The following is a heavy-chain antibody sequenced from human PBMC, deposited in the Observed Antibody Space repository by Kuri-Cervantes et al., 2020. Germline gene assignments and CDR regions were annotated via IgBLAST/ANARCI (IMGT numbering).Heavy chain of an antibody. CDR2: MNPNSGNT. CDR3: ARVGSRRSGWYDY. CDR1: GYTFTSYD. J-gene: IGHJ4*02. V-gene: IGHV1-8*02. D-gene: IGHD6-19*01. Sequence: ASVKVSCKASGYTFTSYDINWVRQATGQGLEWMGWMNPNSGNTGYAQKFQGRVTMTRNTSITTAYLELSRLRSDDTAVYYCARVGSRRSGWYDYWGQGTLVTDSS.